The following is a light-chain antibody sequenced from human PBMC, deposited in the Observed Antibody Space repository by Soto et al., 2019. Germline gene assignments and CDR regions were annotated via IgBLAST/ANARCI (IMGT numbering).Light chain of an antibody. CDR1: QSVSSW. J-gene: IGKJ1*01. V-gene: IGKV1-5*01. CDR3: QQYNSYPWT. CDR2: DAS. Sequence: DIQMTQSPSTLSASVGDRVTITCRASQSVSSWLAWYQQKPGKAPKLLIYDASSLKSGVQSRFSGSGSGTEFNLTISSLQPHDFATYYCQQYNSYPWTFGEGTKVEIK.